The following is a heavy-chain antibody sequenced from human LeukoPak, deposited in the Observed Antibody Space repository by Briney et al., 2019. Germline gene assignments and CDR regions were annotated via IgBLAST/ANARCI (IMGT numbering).Heavy chain of an antibody. Sequence: GGPLRLSCAASGFTFSNYAMSWVRQAPGKGLEWVSGISRSGDSTFYTDSVKGRFTISRGNSKNTLYLQMNSLRAEDTAVYYCAKVYSSVWTHIGHFDYWGQGTLVTVSS. CDR1: GFTFSNYA. J-gene: IGHJ4*02. CDR3: AKVYSSVWTHIGHFDY. V-gene: IGHV3-23*01. CDR2: ISRSGDST. D-gene: IGHD6-19*01.